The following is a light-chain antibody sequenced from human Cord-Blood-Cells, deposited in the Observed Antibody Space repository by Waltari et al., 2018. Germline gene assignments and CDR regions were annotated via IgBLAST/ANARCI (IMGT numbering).Light chain of an antibody. V-gene: IGLV1-47*01. CDR1: SSNIGSNY. Sequence: QSVLTQPPSASGTPGQRVTISCSGSSSNIGSNYVYWYQQLPGTAPNLIIYGNNQRPSGVPVRFSGSKSGTSASLAISGLRSEDEADYYCAAWDDSLSGVVFGGGTKLTVL. J-gene: IGLJ2*01. CDR3: AAWDDSLSGVV. CDR2: GNN.